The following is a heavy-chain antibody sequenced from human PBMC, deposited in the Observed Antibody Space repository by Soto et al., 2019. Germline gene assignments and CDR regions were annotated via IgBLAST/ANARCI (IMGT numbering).Heavy chain of an antibody. D-gene: IGHD3-3*01. CDR2: IIPIFGTA. Sequence: GASVKVSCKASGGTFSSYAISWVRQAPGQGLEWMGGIIPIFGTANYAQKFQGRVTITADESTSTAYMELSSLRSEDTAVYYCASHQTIFGVVIIRDYGMDVWGQGTTVTVSS. CDR1: GGTFSSYA. J-gene: IGHJ6*02. CDR3: ASHQTIFGVVIIRDYGMDV. V-gene: IGHV1-69*13.